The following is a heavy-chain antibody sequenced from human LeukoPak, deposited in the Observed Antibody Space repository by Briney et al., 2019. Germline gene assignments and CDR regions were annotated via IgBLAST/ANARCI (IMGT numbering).Heavy chain of an antibody. CDR1: GYTFTSYD. CDR3: ARGRRGAARIYYYYYMDV. CDR2: MNPNSGNT. J-gene: IGHJ6*03. Sequence: ASVKVSCKASGYTFTSYDINWVRQATGQGLEWRGWMNPNSGNTGYAQKFQGRVAMTRNTSISTVYMELSSLRSEDTAVYYCARGRRGAARIYYYYYMDVWGKGTTVTVSS. V-gene: IGHV1-8*01. D-gene: IGHD6-6*01.